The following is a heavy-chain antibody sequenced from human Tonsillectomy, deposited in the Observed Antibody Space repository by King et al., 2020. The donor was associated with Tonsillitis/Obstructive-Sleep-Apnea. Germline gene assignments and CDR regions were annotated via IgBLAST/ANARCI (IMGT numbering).Heavy chain of an antibody. CDR1: GFTFDDYA. D-gene: IGHD2-2*01. V-gene: IGHV3-9*01. CDR2: ITWNSGYM. J-gene: IGHJ4*02. CDR3: AKSFPTFCSPSSCPFVS. Sequence: VQLVESGGGLVQPGRSLRLSCAASGFTFDDYAMHWIRQAPGKGLEWVSGITWNSGYMAYADSVKGRFTISRDNAKNSLYLQMNSLRVEDTALYYCAKSFPTFCSPSSCPFVSWGQGALVTVSS.